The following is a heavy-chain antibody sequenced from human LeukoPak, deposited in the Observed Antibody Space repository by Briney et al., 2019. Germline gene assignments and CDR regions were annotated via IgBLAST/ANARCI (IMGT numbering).Heavy chain of an antibody. D-gene: IGHD6-19*01. CDR1: GGSISSYY. CDR3: AKEEYSSGAYFDY. V-gene: IGHV4-59*01. J-gene: IGHJ4*02. Sequence: PSETLSLTCTVSGGSISSYYWSWIRQPPGKGLEWIGYIYYSGSTNYNPSLKSRVTISVDTSKNQFSLRLSSVTAADTAVYYCAKEEYSSGAYFDYWGQGTLVTVSS. CDR2: IYYSGST.